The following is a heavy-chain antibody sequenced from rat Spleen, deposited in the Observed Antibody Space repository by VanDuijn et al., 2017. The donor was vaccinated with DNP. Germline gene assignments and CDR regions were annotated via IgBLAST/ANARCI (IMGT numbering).Heavy chain of an antibody. CDR2: ISSGGDT. J-gene: IGHJ2*01. CDR3: TRDLKRYFDY. V-gene: IGHV2S12*01. CDR1: GFSLTSFG. D-gene: IGHD2-1*01. Sequence: QVQLKESGPGLVQPSQTLSLTCTVSGFSLTSFGVSWVRQPPGKGLEWVSSISSGGDTFYNPSLQSRLSISRDTSGSQVFLEVNTLHTDDTAIYFCTRDLKRYFDYWGQGVMVTVSS.